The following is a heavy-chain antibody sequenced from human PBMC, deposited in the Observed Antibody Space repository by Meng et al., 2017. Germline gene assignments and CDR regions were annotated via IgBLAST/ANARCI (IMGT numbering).Heavy chain of an antibody. V-gene: IGHV3-74*01. D-gene: IGHD6-19*01. CDR2: INSDGSST. CDR3: ARVPDWGSGWSLPSDY. J-gene: IGHJ4*02. Sequence: VQLRECAGGLVRPGVSLNFSCAASGLTLGSYWMPWVRQAPGKGLVWVSRINSDGSSTSYADSVKGRFTISRDNAKNTLYLQMNSLRAEDTAVYYCARVPDWGSGWSLPSDYWGQGTLVTVSS. CDR1: GLTLGSYW.